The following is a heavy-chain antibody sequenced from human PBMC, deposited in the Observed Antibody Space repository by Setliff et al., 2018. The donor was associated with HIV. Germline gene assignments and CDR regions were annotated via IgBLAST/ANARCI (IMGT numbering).Heavy chain of an antibody. CDR2: ISHSGNT. CDR3: ARAPPGIQNDAFDV. V-gene: IGHV4-39*01. Sequence: PSETLSLTCTVSGGSVTNTKSYWGWIRQPPGKGLEWIASISHSGNTYYNPSLNSRVTISLDTSKNQFSLELTSVTAADTAVYYCARAPPGIQNDAFDVWGQGTMVTVSS. CDR1: GGSVTNTKSY. J-gene: IGHJ3*01.